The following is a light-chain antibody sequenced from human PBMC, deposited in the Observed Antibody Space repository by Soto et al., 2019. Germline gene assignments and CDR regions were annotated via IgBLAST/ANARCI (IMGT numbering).Light chain of an antibody. Sequence: QSVLTQPPSASGTPGQRVTISCSGSSANIGTNIVNWYQQVPGSAPKLLMYGYNQRPSRVPSRFSGSKSGTSASLAISGLQSEDEADYYCASWDDSLNGYVFGTGTKVTVL. CDR3: ASWDDSLNGYV. CDR2: GYN. J-gene: IGLJ1*01. CDR1: SANIGTNI. V-gene: IGLV1-44*01.